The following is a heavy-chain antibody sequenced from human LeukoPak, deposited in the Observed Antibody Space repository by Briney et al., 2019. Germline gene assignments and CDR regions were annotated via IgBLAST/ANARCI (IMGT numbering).Heavy chain of an antibody. V-gene: IGHV1-69*13. CDR3: ARSLQWLAIEGFDY. Sequence: ASVKVSCKASGGTFSSYAISRVRQAPGQGLEWMGGIIPIFGTANYAQEFQGRVTITADESTSTAYMELSSLRSEDTAVYYCARSLQWLAIEGFDYWGQGTLVTVSS. J-gene: IGHJ4*02. CDR1: GGTFSSYA. CDR2: IIPIFGTA. D-gene: IGHD6-19*01.